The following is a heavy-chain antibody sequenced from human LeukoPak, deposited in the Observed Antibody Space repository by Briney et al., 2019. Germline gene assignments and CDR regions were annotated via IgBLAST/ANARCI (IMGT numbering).Heavy chain of an antibody. CDR3: ARVAWRELGDAFDI. D-gene: IGHD1-26*01. Sequence: ASVKVSCKASGYTFTSYGISWVRQAPGQGLEWMGWISAYNGNTNYAQKLQGRVTTTTDTSTSTAYMELRSLRSDDTAVYYCARVAWRELGDAFDIWGQGTMVTVSS. CDR1: GYTFTSYG. J-gene: IGHJ3*02. CDR2: ISAYNGNT. V-gene: IGHV1-18*01.